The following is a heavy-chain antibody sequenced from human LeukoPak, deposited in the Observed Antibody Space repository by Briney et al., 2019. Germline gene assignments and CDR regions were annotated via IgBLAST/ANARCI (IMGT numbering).Heavy chain of an antibody. Sequence: GGSLRLPCGASGFTFSTFAMGWVRQAPGKGLEWVSAIVGSGGITYYADSVKGRFTISGDNSRNTVYLQMNSLKTEDTAVYYCTTEKYYDSRKQPRWGYYFDYWGQGTLVTVSS. CDR2: IVGSGGIT. D-gene: IGHD3-22*01. V-gene: IGHV3-23*01. J-gene: IGHJ4*02. CDR3: TTEKYYDSRKQPRWGYYFDY. CDR1: GFTFSTFA.